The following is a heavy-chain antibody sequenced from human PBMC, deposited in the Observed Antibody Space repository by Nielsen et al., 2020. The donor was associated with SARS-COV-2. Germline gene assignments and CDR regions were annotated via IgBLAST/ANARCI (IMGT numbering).Heavy chain of an antibody. CDR3: ARDSSGWYALTTYYYYGMDV. V-gene: IGHV3-66*01. J-gene: IGHJ6*02. CDR1: GFTVSSNY. CDR2: IYSGGST. Sequence: ESLKISCAASGFTVSSNYMSWVRQAPGKGLEWVSVIYSGGSTYYADSVKGRFTISRDNSKNTLYLQMNSLRAEDTAVYYCARDSSGWYALTTYYYYGMDVWGQGTTVTVSS. D-gene: IGHD6-19*01.